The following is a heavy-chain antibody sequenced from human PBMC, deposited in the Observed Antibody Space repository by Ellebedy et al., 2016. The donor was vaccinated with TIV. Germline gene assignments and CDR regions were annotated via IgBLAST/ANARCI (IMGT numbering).Heavy chain of an antibody. CDR1: GFTFSGYA. J-gene: IGHJ4*02. Sequence: PGGSLRLSCAASGFTFSGYAMSWVRQAPGKRLEWVSGINSRGGSTYYADSVKGRFTISRDNSKKTLYLQMNSLRAEDTAVYYCAKRRGGGSDTSAPRYYFDYWGLGTLVTVSS. V-gene: IGHV3-23*01. CDR3: AKRRGGGSDTSAPRYYFDY. D-gene: IGHD3-22*01. CDR2: INSRGGST.